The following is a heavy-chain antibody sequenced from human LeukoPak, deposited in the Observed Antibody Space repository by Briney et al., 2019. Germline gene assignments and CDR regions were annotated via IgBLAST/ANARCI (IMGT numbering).Heavy chain of an antibody. CDR2: IYTSGST. Sequence: PSGTLSLTCAVSDGSISNSNWWSWVRQPPGKGLEWIGRIYTSGSTNYNPSLKSRVTMSVDTSKNQFSLKLSSVTAADTAVYYCARDKGGYDAFDIWGQGTMVTVSS. CDR3: ARDKGGYDAFDI. CDR1: DGSISNSNW. D-gene: IGHD5-12*01. J-gene: IGHJ3*02. V-gene: IGHV4-4*02.